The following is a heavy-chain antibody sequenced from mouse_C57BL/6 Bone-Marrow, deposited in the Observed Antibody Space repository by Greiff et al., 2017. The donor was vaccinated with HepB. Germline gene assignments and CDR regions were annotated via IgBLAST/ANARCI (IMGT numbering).Heavy chain of an antibody. D-gene: IGHD1-1*02. CDR1: GFTFSSYG. CDR2: ISSGGSYT. J-gene: IGHJ2*01. V-gene: IGHV5-6*01. Sequence: EVKLMESGGDLVKPRGSLKLSCAASGFTFSSYGMSWVRQTPDKRLEWVATISSGGSYTYYPDSVKGRFTISRDNAKNTLYLQMSSLKSEDTAMYYCARHGAFDYWGQGTTLTVSS. CDR3: ARHGAFDY.